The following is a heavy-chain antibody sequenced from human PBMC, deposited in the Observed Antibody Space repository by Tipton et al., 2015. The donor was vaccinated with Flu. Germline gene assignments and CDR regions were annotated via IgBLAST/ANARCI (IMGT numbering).Heavy chain of an antibody. V-gene: IGHV1-18*01. CDR3: ARDRKTLLLTTVDYGMDV. CDR2: ISAYTDNR. D-gene: IGHD3-16*01. CDR1: GYSFNTYG. J-gene: IGHJ6*02. Sequence: QSGAEVKKPGASVKVSCKTSGYSFNTYGISWVRQAPGQGLEWMGWISAYTDNRNYAQRFQGRVTMTTDTSTSTAFMELRSLRSDDTAVYYCARDRKTLLLTTVDYGMDVWGQGTPVTVSS.